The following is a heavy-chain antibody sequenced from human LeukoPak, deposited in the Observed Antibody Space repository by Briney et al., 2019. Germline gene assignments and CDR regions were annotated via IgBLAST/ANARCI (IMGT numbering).Heavy chain of an antibody. CDR3: ARDPSHAYYFDY. J-gene: IGHJ4*02. Sequence: AGSLTLSCAASGFTFRSYWMHWVRQAPGKELVWVACINSDGSSTSYADSVKGRFTISRDNAKNPLYLQMNSLRAEDTAVYYCARDPSHAYYFDYWGQGTLVTVSS. CDR2: INSDGSST. V-gene: IGHV3-74*01. CDR1: GFTFRSYW.